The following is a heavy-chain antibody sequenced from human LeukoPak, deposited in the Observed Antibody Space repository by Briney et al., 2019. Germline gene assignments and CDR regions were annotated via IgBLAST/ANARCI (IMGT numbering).Heavy chain of an antibody. J-gene: IGHJ4*02. CDR2: IYSGGST. CDR1: GFTFSSYV. D-gene: IGHD6-19*01. V-gene: IGHV3-53*01. CDR3: ARGQGSGWYEVPYYFDY. Sequence: PGGSLRLSCAASGFTFSSYVMSWARQTPGKGLEWVSVIYSGGSTYYADSVKGRFTISRDNSKNTLYLQMNSLRAEDTAVYYCARGQGSGWYEVPYYFDYWGQGTLVTVSS.